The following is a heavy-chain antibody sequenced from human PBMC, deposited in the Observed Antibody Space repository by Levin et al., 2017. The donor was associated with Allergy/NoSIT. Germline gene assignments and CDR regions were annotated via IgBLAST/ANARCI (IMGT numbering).Heavy chain of an antibody. CDR3: ARLASRSTSCYTCAFDI. CDR2: INSDGSST. Sequence: PSETLSLTCAASGFTFSNYWMHWVRQAPGKGLVWVSRINSDGSSTTYADSVKGRFTISRDNAKNTLFLQMNSLRAEDTAVYYCARLASRSTSCYTCAFDIWGQGTMVTVSS. D-gene: IGHD2-2*02. J-gene: IGHJ3*02. CDR1: GFTFSNYW. V-gene: IGHV3-74*01.